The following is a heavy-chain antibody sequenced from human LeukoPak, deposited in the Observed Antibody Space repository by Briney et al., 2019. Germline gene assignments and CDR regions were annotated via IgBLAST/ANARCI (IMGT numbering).Heavy chain of an antibody. J-gene: IGHJ4*02. Sequence: GESLKISCKGPGYSSTSYWIGWVRQMPGKGLEWMGIIYPGDSDTRYSPSFQGQVTISADKSISTAYLQWSSLKASDTAMYYCARQRLYSSSWWSFDYWGQGTLVTVSS. CDR3: ARQRLYSSSWWSFDY. D-gene: IGHD6-13*01. V-gene: IGHV5-51*01. CDR1: GYSSTSYW. CDR2: IYPGDSDT.